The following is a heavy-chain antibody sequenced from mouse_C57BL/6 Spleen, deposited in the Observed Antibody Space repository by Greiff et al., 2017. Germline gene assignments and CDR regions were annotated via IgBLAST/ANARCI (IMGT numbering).Heavy chain of an antibody. CDR3: ARLGRGAMDY. D-gene: IGHD4-1*01. CDR1: GYTFTSYW. Sequence: QVQLKQPGAELVKPGASVQLSCKASGYTFTSYWMHWVKQRPGRGLEWIGRIDPNSGGTKYNEKFKSKATLTVDKPSSTAYMQRSSLTSEDSAVCDCARLGRGAMDYWGQGTSVTVAS. V-gene: IGHV1-72*01. CDR2: IDPNSGGT. J-gene: IGHJ4*01.